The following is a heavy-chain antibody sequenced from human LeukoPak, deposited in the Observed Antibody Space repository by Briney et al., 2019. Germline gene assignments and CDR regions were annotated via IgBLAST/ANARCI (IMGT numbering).Heavy chain of an antibody. CDR2: VSYDGSNK. CDR1: GFTFSSYG. J-gene: IGHJ4*02. V-gene: IGHV3-30*18. D-gene: IGHD2-2*01. Sequence: GRSLRLSCVASGFTFSSYGMHWVRQAPGQGLEWVAVVSYDGSNKYYADSVKGRFTISRDNSKNTLYLQMNSLRAEDTAVYYCAKDRASMWCSSSSCYYFDNWGQGTLVTVSS. CDR3: AKDRASMWCSSSSCYYFDN.